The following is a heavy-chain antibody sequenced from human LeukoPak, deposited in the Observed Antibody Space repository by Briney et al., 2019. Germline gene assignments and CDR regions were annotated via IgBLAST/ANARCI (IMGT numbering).Heavy chain of an antibody. V-gene: IGHV4-39*01. D-gene: IGHD3-10*01. Sequence: SETLSLTCTVSGGSISSSSYYWGWIRQPPGKGLEWIGSIYYSGSTYYNPSLKSRVTISVDTSKNQFSLKLSSVTAADTAVYYCARHNPHQRLWFGELFGDFDYWGQGTLVTVSS. J-gene: IGHJ4*02. CDR1: GGSISSSSYY. CDR3: ARHNPHQRLWFGELFGDFDY. CDR2: IYYSGST.